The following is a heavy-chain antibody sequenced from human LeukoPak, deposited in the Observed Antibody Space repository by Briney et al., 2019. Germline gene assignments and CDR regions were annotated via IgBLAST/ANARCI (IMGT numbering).Heavy chain of an antibody. Sequence: PSETLSLTCTVSGYSISSGFYWGWIRQPPGKGLEWIGSIYYSGITYHNPSLKSRVTISVDTSKNQFSLTVSSVTAADTALYYCARGARGWRYYYMDVWGKGTTVTVSS. CDR2: IYYSGIT. J-gene: IGHJ6*03. D-gene: IGHD6-19*01. CDR3: ARGARGWRYYYMDV. CDR1: GYSISSGFY. V-gene: IGHV4-38-2*02.